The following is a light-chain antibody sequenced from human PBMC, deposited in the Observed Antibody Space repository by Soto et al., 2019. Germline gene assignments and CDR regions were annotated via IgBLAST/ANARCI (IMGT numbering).Light chain of an antibody. CDR2: GAS. J-gene: IGKJ5*01. V-gene: IGKV3-20*01. CDR1: QRVSRSY. CDR3: QQYDSSPTT. Sequence: ESVLTQSPVTLSLSPGERATLSCRASQRVSRSYLAWYQQKPGQAPRLLIYGASSRATGIPDRFSGRGSGKDFTLTISRLEPEDFAVYYCQQYDSSPTTFGQGTRLAI.